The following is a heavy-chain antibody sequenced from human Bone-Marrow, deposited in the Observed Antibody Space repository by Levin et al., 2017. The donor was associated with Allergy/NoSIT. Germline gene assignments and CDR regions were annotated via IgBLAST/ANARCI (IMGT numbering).Heavy chain of an antibody. CDR1: GFTFSSSG. V-gene: IGHV3-30*03. CDR2: ISTDGNTA. CDR3: AGESLDY. Sequence: GESLKISCAASGFTFSSSGMCWVRQAPGKGLEWAAIISTDGNTAYYGDSVKGRFIISRDNSKNTLYLQMNSLKPEDTAVYYCAGESLDYWGQGALVTVSS. J-gene: IGHJ4*02.